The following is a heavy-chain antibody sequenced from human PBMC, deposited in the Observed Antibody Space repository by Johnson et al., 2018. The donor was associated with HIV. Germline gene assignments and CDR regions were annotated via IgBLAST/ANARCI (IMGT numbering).Heavy chain of an antibody. CDR3: AKPPLISMIGGCAGGANAFDI. J-gene: IGHJ3*02. CDR2: IRYDGSNK. CDR1: GFTFSSYG. Sequence: VQLVEYGGGVVQPGGSLRLSCAASGFTFSSYGMHWVRQAPGKGLEWVAFIRYDGSNKYYADSVKGRFTISRDNSKNTLYLQMNSLRAEDTAVYDCAKPPLISMIGGCAGGANAFDIWGQGTMVTVSS. D-gene: IGHD3-22*01. V-gene: IGHV3-30*02.